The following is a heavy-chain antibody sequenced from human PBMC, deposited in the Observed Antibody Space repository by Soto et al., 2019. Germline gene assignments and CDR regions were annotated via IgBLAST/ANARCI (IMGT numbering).Heavy chain of an antibody. V-gene: IGHV3-23*01. CDR1: GFTFSSYA. J-gene: IGHJ6*02. D-gene: IGHD5-12*01. CDR2: ISGSGGST. CDR3: AKPGPDYSIPPYYGMDF. Sequence: PGGSLRLSCAASGFTFSSYAMSWVRQAPGKGLEWGSAISGSGGSTSDADSVKGRFTISTDNSKHTLYLQTHRLRAEDTAVDYCAKPGPDYSIPPYYGMDFRGQGTTVTVS.